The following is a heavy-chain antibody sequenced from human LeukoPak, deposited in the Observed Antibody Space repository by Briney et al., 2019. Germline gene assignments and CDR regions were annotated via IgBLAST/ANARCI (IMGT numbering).Heavy chain of an antibody. Sequence: GGSLRLSCAASGFTFSSYAMSWVRQAPGKGLEWVSAFSGSGGSTYYADSVKGRFTISRDNSKNTLYLQMNSLRAEDTAVYYCAKDRLRGVIIPYFDYWGQGTLVTVSS. D-gene: IGHD3-10*01. CDR3: AKDRLRGVIIPYFDY. CDR1: GFTFSSYA. CDR2: FSGSGGST. J-gene: IGHJ4*02. V-gene: IGHV3-23*01.